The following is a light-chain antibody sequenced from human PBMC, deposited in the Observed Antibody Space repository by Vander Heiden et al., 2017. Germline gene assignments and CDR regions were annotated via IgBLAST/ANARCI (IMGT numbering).Light chain of an antibody. CDR2: STN. CDR3: VQYMSSGILV. V-gene: IGLV8-61*01. CDR1: SVSVSTSYY. Sequence: QTVVTQEPSFAVSPGGTVTLTCGLSSVSVSTSYYPSCYQQTPGHSLLPLFYSTNTRSAGVPDRFSGSILGTTAAPTITGAQAEDDAYYYCVQYMSSGILVFGGGTKLTVL. J-gene: IGLJ2*01.